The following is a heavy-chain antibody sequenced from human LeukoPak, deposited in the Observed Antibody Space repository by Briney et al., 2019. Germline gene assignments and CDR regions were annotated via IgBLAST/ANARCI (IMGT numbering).Heavy chain of an antibody. J-gene: IGHJ4*02. CDR3: ARGLGDYYGSGSYTYFDY. CDR2: IYYSGST. Sequence: SETLSLTCTVSGGSISSGGYYWSWIRQCPGKGLEWIGFIYYSGSTYYNPSLKSRVTISVDTSKNQFSLKLSSVTAADTAVYYCARGLGDYYGSGSYTYFDYWGQGTLVTVSS. D-gene: IGHD3-10*01. V-gene: IGHV4-31*03. CDR1: GGSISSGGYY.